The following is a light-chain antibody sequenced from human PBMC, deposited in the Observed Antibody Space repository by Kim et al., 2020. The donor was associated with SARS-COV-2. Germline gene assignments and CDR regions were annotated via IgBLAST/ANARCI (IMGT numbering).Light chain of an antibody. V-gene: IGKV1-6*01. J-gene: IGKJ1*01. CDR2: ATS. CDR3: LQYYHYPRT. CDR1: QGIRNE. Sequence: IQMTQSPSSVSASVGDRVTITCRASQGIRNELGWYQQKPGKAPKPLIYATSTLERGVPSRFSGSGSGTDFTLTISSLQPEDFATYYCLQYYHYPRTFGQGTKVDIK.